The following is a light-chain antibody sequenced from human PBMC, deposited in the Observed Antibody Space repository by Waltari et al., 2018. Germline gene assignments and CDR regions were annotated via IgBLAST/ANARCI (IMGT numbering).Light chain of an antibody. J-gene: IGKJ1*01. CDR3: MQALQSPT. V-gene: IGKV2-28*01. Sequence: DIVLTQSPLSLPVTPGEPASFSCRSSQSLLHSNGFNYLDWYLQKPGQSPQLLIYLGSYRASGVPDRFSGSVSGTDFTLKISRVEAEDVGVYYCMQALQSPTCGQGTRVEIK. CDR2: LGS. CDR1: QSLLHSNGFNY.